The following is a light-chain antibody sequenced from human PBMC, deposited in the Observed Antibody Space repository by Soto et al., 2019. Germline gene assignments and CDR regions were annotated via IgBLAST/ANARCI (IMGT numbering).Light chain of an antibody. CDR3: QQYYGSPT. CDR1: QSVLYSPNNKNY. J-gene: IGKJ4*01. V-gene: IGKV4-1*01. Sequence: DIVMTQSPDSLAVSLGERATINCKSSQSVLYSPNNKNYLAWYQQKPGQPPKLLIYWVSTRESGVPDRFSGGGSGTDFTLTISSLQAEDVAVYYCQQYYGSPTFGGGTKVEIK. CDR2: WVS.